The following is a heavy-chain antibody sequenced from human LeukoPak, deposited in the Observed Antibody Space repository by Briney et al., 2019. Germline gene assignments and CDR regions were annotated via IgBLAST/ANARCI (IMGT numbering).Heavy chain of an antibody. V-gene: IGHV3-30*02. CDR2: IRYDGSNK. D-gene: IGHD6-19*01. CDR3: AKDGSYSSGWYGPYYYMDV. CDR1: GFTFSSYS. Sequence: GGSLRLSCAASGFTFSSYSMNWVRQAPGKGLEWVAFIRYDGSNKYYADSVKGRFTISRDNSKNTLYLQMNSLRAEDTAVYYCAKDGSYSSGWYGPYYYMDVWGKGTTVTISS. J-gene: IGHJ6*03.